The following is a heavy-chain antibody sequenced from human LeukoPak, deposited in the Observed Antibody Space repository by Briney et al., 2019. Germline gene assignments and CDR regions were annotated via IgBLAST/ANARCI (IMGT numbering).Heavy chain of an antibody. CDR1: GYTFTSYD. D-gene: IGHD6-13*01. Sequence: ASVTVSCKASGYTFTSYDINWVRQAPGQGLEWMGWMNPNSGNTGYAQKFQGRVTMTRNTSISTAYMELSSLRSEDTAVYYCARGPGYSSSWYPISVWGQGTMVTVSS. CDR3: ARGPGYSSSWYPISV. V-gene: IGHV1-8*01. CDR2: MNPNSGNT. J-gene: IGHJ3*01.